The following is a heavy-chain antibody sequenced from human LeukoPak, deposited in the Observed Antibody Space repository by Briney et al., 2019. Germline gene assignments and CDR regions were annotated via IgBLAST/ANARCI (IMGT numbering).Heavy chain of an antibody. CDR1: GFTFSSYA. V-gene: IGHV3-30-3*01. J-gene: IGHJ4*02. D-gene: IGHD3-10*01. Sequence: GGSLRLSCAASGFTFSSYAMHWVRQAPGKGLEWVAVRSYDGSNKYYADSVKGRFTISRDNSKNTLYLQMNSLRAEDTAVYYCARDRHGVRGVISENFDYWGQGTLVTVSS. CDR3: ARDRHGVRGVISENFDY. CDR2: RSYDGSNK.